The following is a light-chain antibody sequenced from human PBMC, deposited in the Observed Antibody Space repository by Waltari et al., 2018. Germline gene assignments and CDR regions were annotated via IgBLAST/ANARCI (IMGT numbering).Light chain of an antibody. J-gene: IGKJ4*01. Sequence: EIVLTQSPGTLSLSPGERATLSCRASQSVSSSYLAWYQQKPGQAPRLLIYGASSRATGIPDRCSGSGSGTDFTLTISRLEPEDFAVYYGQQYGSSPTFGGGTKVEIK. V-gene: IGKV3-20*01. CDR2: GAS. CDR1: QSVSSSY. CDR3: QQYGSSPT.